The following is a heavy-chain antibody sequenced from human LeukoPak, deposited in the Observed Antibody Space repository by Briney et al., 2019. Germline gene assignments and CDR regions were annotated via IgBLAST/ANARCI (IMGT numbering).Heavy chain of an antibody. CDR2: IYSSGIT. D-gene: IGHD2-2*01. V-gene: IGHV3-66*01. J-gene: IGHJ5*02. CDR3: ARIRVPAAMEWFDP. Sequence: SGGSLRLSCAASGFTVSSNYMSWVRQAPGKGLEWVSVIYSSGITFYADSVKGRFTISRDNSKNTLYLQMNSLGAEDTAVYYCARIRVPAAMEWFDPWGQGTLVTVSS. CDR1: GFTVSSNY.